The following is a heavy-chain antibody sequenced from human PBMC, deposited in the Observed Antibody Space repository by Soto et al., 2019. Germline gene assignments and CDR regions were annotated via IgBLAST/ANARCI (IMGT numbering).Heavy chain of an antibody. D-gene: IGHD3-22*01. V-gene: IGHV4-30-4*01. CDR1: GGSISSGDYY. J-gene: IGHJ4*02. CDR2: IYYSGST. Sequence: SETLSLTCTVSGGSISSGDYYWSWIRQPPGKGLEWIGYIYYSGSTYYNPSLKSRVTISVDTSKNQFSLKLSSVTAADTAVYYCARETHYYDSSGYKVYYFDYWGQGTLVTVSS. CDR3: ARETHYYDSSGYKVYYFDY.